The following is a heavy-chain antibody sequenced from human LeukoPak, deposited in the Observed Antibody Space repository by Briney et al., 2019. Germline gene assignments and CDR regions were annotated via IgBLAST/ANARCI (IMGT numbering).Heavy chain of an antibody. CDR1: GYSFTSYR. V-gene: IGHV5-51*01. D-gene: IGHD2-2*02. CDR3: ASGTGYCSSTSCYTRWFDP. Sequence: GESLKISCKGSGYSFTSYRIGWVRQMPGKGLEWMGIIYPGDSDTRYSPSFQGQVTISADKSISTAYLQWSSLKASDTAMYYCASGTGYCSSTSCYTRWFDPWGQGTLVTVSS. CDR2: IYPGDSDT. J-gene: IGHJ5*02.